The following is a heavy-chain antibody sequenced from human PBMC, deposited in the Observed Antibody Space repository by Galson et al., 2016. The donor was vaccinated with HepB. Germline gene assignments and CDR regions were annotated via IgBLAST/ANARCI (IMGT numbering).Heavy chain of an antibody. V-gene: IGHV1-69*13. CDR1: GGTFTSYA. D-gene: IGHD5-24*01. CDR2: IIPIFGTS. Sequence: SVKVSCKASGGTFTSYAISWVRQAPGQGLEWMGGIIPIFGTSNYAQKFQGRVTITADESTSTAYMELSSLRSEDTAVYYCARVRDGFNHYYYYGMDVWGQGIPVTVSS. J-gene: IGHJ6*02. CDR3: ARVRDGFNHYYYYGMDV.